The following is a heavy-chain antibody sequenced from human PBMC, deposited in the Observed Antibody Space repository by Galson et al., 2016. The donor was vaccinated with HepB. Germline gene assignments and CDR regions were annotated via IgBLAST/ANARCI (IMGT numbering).Heavy chain of an antibody. J-gene: IGHJ4*02. CDR3: ARDPLAL. Sequence: SVKVSCKASGYTFIDYAMNWVRQAPGQGLEWVGWINTNNGDATSAQGFTGRFVFSMDTSVSTAFLQISSLKVDDTAVYYCARDPLALWGQGTLVTVSS. CDR2: INTNNGDA. V-gene: IGHV7-4-1*02. CDR1: GYTFIDYA.